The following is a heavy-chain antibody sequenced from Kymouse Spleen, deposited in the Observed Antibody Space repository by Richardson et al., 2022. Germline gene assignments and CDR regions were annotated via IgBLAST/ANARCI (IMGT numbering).Heavy chain of an antibody. Sequence: QVQLQQWGAGLLKPSETLSLTCAVYGGSFSGYYWSWIRQPPGKGLEWIGEINHSGSTNYNPSLKSRVTISVDTSKNQFSLKLSSVTAADTAVYYCARGGSGSYYTSDYYYYGMDVWGQGTTVTVSS. CDR1: GGSFSGYY. D-gene: IGHD3-10*01. J-gene: IGHJ6*02. CDR2: INHSGST. CDR3: ARGGSGSYYTSDYYYYGMDV. V-gene: IGHV4-34*01.